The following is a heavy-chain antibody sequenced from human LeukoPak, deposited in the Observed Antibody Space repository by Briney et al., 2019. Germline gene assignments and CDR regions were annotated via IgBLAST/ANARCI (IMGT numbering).Heavy chain of an antibody. CDR3: ATEDYYDSSGQGGGGDY. V-gene: IGHV3-30-3*01. D-gene: IGHD3-22*01. J-gene: IGHJ4*02. CDR1: GFTFSNSW. CDR2: ISYDGSNK. Sequence: GGSLRLSCEASGFTFSNSWMTWVRQTPGKGLEWVAVISYDGSNKYYADSVKGRFTISRDNSKNTLYLQMNSLRAEDTAVYYCATEDYYDSSGQGGGGDYWGQGTLVTVSS.